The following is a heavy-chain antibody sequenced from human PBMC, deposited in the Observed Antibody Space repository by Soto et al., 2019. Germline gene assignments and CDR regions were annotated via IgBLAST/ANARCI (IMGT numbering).Heavy chain of an antibody. D-gene: IGHD3-16*02. CDR2: IYYSGST. Sequence: QVQLQESGPGLVKPSQTLSLTCTVSGGSISSGGYYWSWIRQHPGKGLEWIGYIYYSGSTYYTPSRKSRVTISVDTSKNQFSLKLSSVTAADTAVYYCASSYDYVWGSYRHEFDYWGQGTLVTVSS. J-gene: IGHJ4*02. V-gene: IGHV4-31*03. CDR3: ASSYDYVWGSYRHEFDY. CDR1: GGSISSGGYY.